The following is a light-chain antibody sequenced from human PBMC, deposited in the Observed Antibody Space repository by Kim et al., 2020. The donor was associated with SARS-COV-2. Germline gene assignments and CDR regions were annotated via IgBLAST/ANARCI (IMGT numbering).Light chain of an antibody. CDR3: QQYNTYPYT. CDR2: KAS. J-gene: IGKJ2*01. V-gene: IGKV1-5*03. Sequence: DIQMTQSPSTLSASIGDRVTITCRASQSISSWLAWYQQKPGKAPRLLIYKASILESGVPSTFSGSGSGTEFTLTFSSLQPDDFATYYCQQYNTYPYTFGQGTKLEI. CDR1: QSISSW.